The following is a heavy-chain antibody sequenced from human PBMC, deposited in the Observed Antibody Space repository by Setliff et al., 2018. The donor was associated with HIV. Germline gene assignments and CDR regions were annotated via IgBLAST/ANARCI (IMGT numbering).Heavy chain of an antibody. J-gene: IGHJ4*02. Sequence: PSETLSLTCAVYGGSFSGSNYYWGWIRQPPGKGLEWIANVHYSGSIYFNPSLRSRVAISVDTSHNQFSLKLRSVTAADTAVYYCGRLSDTAMASFDSWGQGTLVTVSS. CDR1: GGSFSGSNYY. V-gene: IGHV4-39*01. D-gene: IGHD5-18*01. CDR3: GRLSDTAMASFDS. CDR2: VHYSGSI.